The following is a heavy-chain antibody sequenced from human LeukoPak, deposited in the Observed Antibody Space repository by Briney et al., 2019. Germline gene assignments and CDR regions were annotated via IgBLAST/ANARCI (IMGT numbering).Heavy chain of an antibody. CDR2: INPNSGGT. J-gene: IGHJ5*02. V-gene: IGHV1-2*02. Sequence: GASVKVSCKASGYTFTGYYMHWVRQAPGQGLEWMGWINPNSGGTNNAQKFQGRVTMTRDTSISTAYMELSRLRSDDTAVYYCARVSGRVNWFDPWGQGTLVTVSS. CDR1: GYTFTGYY. CDR3: ARVSGRVNWFDP.